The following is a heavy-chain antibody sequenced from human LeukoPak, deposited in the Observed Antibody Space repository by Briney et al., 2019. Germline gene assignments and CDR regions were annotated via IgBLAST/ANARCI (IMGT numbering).Heavy chain of an antibody. CDR1: GGSISSYY. CDR3: ARDVGGWSGFDY. D-gene: IGHD3-3*01. Sequence: SETLSLTCSVSGGSISSYYWSWIRQPAGKGLEWIGRIYATGSTDYNPPLKGRVTMSLDTSKNQFSLNLSSVTAADTAVYYCARDVGGWSGFDYWGQGTLVTVSS. CDR2: IYATGST. J-gene: IGHJ4*02. V-gene: IGHV4-4*07.